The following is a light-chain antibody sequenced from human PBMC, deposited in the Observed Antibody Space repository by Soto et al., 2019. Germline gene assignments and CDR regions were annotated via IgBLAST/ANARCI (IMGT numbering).Light chain of an antibody. J-gene: IGLJ1*01. Sequence: QSVLTQPPSASGTPGQRVTISCSGSSSNIGSNTVNWYQQIPGTAPKLLIYSNNQRPSGVPDRFSGSKSGTSASLAISGLQSEDEADYYCAAWDASLNGYVFGTGTQLTVL. CDR3: AAWDASLNGYV. V-gene: IGLV1-44*01. CDR2: SNN. CDR1: SSNIGSNT.